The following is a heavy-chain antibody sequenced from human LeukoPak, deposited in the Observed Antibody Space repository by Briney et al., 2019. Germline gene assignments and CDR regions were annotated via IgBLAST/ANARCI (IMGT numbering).Heavy chain of an antibody. V-gene: IGHV4-59*01. D-gene: IGHD5-18*01. CDR3: ARTTEGGYTYGYFYYYYMDV. CDR2: IYYSGGT. CDR1: GGSISSYY. J-gene: IGHJ6*03. Sequence: SETLSLTCTVSGGSISSYYWSWIRQPPGKGLEWIGYIYYSGGTNYNPSLKSRVAISVDTSKNQFSLKLTSVTAADTAVYYCARTTEGGYTYGYFYYYYMDVWGKGTTVTISS.